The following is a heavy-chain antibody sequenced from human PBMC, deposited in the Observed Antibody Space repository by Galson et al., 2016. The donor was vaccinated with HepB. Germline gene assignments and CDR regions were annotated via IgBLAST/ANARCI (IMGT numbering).Heavy chain of an antibody. J-gene: IGHJ4*02. CDR2: IRPHTGHT. D-gene: IGHD3-16*01. CDR3: ARDALTFGGVSPFDY. V-gene: IGHV1-18*01. Sequence: SVKVSCKASGYTFITYGISWVRQAPGQGLEWMGWIRPHTGHTKYAEMFQGRVTMTTDTSTTTVLLEVKSPRSDDTAMYYCARDALTFGGVSPFDYWGQGTLVTVSS. CDR1: GYTFITYG.